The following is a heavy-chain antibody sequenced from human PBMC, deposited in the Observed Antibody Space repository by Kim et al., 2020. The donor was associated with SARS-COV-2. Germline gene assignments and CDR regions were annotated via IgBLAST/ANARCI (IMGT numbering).Heavy chain of an antibody. Sequence: SETLSLTCTVSGGSISSYYWSWIRQPPGKGLEWIGYIYYSGSTNYNPSLKSRVTISVDTSKNQFSLKLSSVTAADTAVYYCARAIAAAGNWFDPWGQGTLVTVSS. D-gene: IGHD6-13*01. J-gene: IGHJ5*02. CDR2: IYYSGST. CDR1: GGSISSYY. V-gene: IGHV4-59*01. CDR3: ARAIAAAGNWFDP.